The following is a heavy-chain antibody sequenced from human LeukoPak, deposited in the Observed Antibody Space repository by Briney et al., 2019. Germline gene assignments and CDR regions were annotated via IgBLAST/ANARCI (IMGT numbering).Heavy chain of an antibody. CDR3: ARKPYSYGLRGTFDY. D-gene: IGHD5-18*01. J-gene: IGHJ4*02. V-gene: IGHV4-34*01. Sequence: PSETLSLTCAVYGGSFSGYYWSWIRQPPGKGLEWIGEINHSGSTNYNPSLKSRVTISVDTSKNQFSLKLSSVTAADTAVYYCARKPYSYGLRGTFDYWGQGTLVTVFS. CDR2: INHSGST. CDR1: GGSFSGYY.